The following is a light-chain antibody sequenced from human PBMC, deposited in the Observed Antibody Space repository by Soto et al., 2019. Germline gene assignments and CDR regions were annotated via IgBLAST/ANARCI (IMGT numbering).Light chain of an antibody. Sequence: DIQMTQSPSSVSASVGDRVTITCRASQGISNWLGWYQHKPGKAPKLLLYAASNLQSGVPSRFGGSGSGTDFTLTISGLQPEDSATYYCQEANSFPPTFGGGTKVEI. J-gene: IGKJ4*01. CDR1: QGISNW. CDR2: AAS. V-gene: IGKV1-12*01. CDR3: QEANSFPPT.